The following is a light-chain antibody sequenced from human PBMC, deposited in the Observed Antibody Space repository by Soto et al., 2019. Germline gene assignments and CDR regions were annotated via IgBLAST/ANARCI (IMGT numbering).Light chain of an antibody. J-gene: IGKJ2*01. CDR2: AAS. Sequence: DIQMTQSPSSLSTSVGDRVTITCRASQAISNYLAWYQRKPGNVPKLLIYAASTLQSGVPSRFSGSGSGTDFTLTINNLHPEDVATYYCQMYDSSPYTFGQGTKLEIK. CDR3: QMYDSSPYT. CDR1: QAISNY. V-gene: IGKV1-27*01.